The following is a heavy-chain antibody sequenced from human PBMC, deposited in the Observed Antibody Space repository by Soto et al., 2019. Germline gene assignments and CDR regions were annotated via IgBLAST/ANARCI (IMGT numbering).Heavy chain of an antibody. CDR3: AKNWDWGSLVH. Sequence: PSETLSLTCTVSGDSISTDYRSWIRQSPGKGLEWIGFIYYGGSTNYNPSLKSRVTISVDTPKNQFSLKLSSVTAADTAVYYCAKNWDWGSLVHWGQGTLVTVSS. J-gene: IGHJ4*02. CDR2: IYYGGST. D-gene: IGHD7-27*01. CDR1: GDSISTDY. V-gene: IGHV4-59*08.